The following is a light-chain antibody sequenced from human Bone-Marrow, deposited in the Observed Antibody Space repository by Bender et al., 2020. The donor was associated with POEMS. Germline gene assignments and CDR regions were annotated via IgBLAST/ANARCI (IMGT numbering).Light chain of an antibody. CDR3: SSWDDSLSGWV. Sequence: QSVLTQPASVSGSPGQSVTISCTGASSDIDDYTLVSWYQHLPGSAPRLVVYSNYQRPSGVPARFSGSKSGTSASLAISDIQSEDEGDYYCSSWDDSLSGWVFGGGTKLTVL. V-gene: IGLV1-44*01. J-gene: IGLJ3*02. CDR1: SSDIDDYTL. CDR2: SNY.